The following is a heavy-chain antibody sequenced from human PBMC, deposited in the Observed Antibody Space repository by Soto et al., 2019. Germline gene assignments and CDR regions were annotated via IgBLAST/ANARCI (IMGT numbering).Heavy chain of an antibody. V-gene: IGHV3-53*05. J-gene: IGHJ4*02. Sequence: GGSLRLSCAASGFTVSRNYVSWVRQAPGKGLAWVSLSYSGGTTDYADSVKGRFTTSRDNSKNTLYLQMNSLRPEDTAVYYCAKDNPSSDWGQGTLVTVSS. CDR3: AKDNPSSD. CDR1: GFTVSRNY. CDR2: SYSGGTT.